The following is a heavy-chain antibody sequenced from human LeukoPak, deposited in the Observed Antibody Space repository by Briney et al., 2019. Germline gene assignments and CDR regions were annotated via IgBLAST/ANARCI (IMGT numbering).Heavy chain of an antibody. D-gene: IGHD6-6*01. J-gene: IGHJ4*02. Sequence: GGSLRLSCAASGFTVSSNYMNWVRQAPGKGLEWVSVIYSGGRTYSADSVKGSFTISRDNSKNPLYPQMNSLRAEDTAVYYCARTSSSFIAEYFDYWGQGTVVTVSS. CDR3: ARTSSSFIAEYFDY. CDR1: GFTVSSNY. CDR2: IYSGGRT. V-gene: IGHV3-66*01.